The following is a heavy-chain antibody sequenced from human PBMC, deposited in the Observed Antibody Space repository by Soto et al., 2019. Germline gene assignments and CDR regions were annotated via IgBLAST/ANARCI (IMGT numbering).Heavy chain of an antibody. CDR2: INPNGGVT. CDR1: GDSFNDYY. D-gene: IGHD5-12*01. CDR3: AGESGGATATLDYYYFYMDV. V-gene: IGHV1-2*04. J-gene: IGHJ6*03. Sequence: QVQLVQSGAEVRKPGASVTVSCRSSGDSFNDYYIHWVRQAPGQGFEGMGWINPNGGVTKYAQKFQGWVSMTRDTSIRTVLMEVGRLRSAETAVYSCAGESGGATATLDYYYFYMDVWGTGTTVTVSS.